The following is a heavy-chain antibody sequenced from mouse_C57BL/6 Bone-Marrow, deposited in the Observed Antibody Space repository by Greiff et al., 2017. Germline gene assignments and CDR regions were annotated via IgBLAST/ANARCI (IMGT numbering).Heavy chain of an antibody. V-gene: IGHV7-3*01. CDR3: ARSTTVAWYFDV. D-gene: IGHD1-1*01. CDR2: IRNKANGYTT. J-gene: IGHJ1*03. CDR1: GFTFTDYY. Sequence: EVKLEESGGGLVQPGGSLSLSCAASGFTFTDYYMSWVRQPPGKALEWLGFIRNKANGYTTEYSASVKGRFTISRDNSQSILYLQMNALRAEDSATYYCARSTTVAWYFDVWGTGTTVTVSS.